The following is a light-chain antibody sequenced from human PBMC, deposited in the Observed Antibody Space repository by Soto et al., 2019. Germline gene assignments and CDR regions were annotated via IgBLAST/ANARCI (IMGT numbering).Light chain of an antibody. Sequence: ELGLTQSPGTVSLSPGERATLSCRASQSVSSRNLAWYRQKPGQAPSLLIFGASNRATGIPDRFSGSGSGNDFSLTISRLEPEDCAVYSCLRYGDSPPAYTFGQGTKLEIK. CDR1: QSVSSRN. CDR2: GAS. CDR3: LRYGDSPPAYT. V-gene: IGKV3-20*01. J-gene: IGKJ2*01.